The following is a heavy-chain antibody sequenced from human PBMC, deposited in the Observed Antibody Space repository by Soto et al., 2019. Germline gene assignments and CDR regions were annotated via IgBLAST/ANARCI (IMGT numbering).Heavy chain of an antibody. J-gene: IGHJ6*02. V-gene: IGHV3-48*02. Sequence: PGGSLRLSCAASGFTFSSYAMHWVRQAPGKGLECVSYISSSSSTIYYADSVKGRFTISRDNAKNSLYLQMNSLRDEDTAVYYCARGGWELLFDHYYYYGMDAWGQGTTVTVSS. CDR3: ARGGWELLFDHYYYYGMDA. CDR1: GFTFSSYA. CDR2: ISSSSSTI. D-gene: IGHD1-26*01.